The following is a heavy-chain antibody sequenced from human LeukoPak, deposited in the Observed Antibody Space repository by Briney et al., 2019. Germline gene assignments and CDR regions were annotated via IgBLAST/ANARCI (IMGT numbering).Heavy chain of an antibody. J-gene: IGHJ4*02. D-gene: IGHD2-21*02. CDR1: GLTVSKNY. Sequence: GGSLRLSCAASGLTVSKNYMSWVRQAPGKGLEWVSAISGSGGSTYYADSVKGRFTISRDNSKNTLYLQMNSLRAEDTAVYYCAKDFEYCGGDCYPYYFDYWGQGTLVTVSS. CDR3: AKDFEYCGGDCYPYYFDY. V-gene: IGHV3-23*01. CDR2: ISGSGGST.